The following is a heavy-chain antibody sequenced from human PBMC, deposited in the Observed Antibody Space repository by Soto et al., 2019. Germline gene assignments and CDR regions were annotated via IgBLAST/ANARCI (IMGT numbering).Heavy chain of an antibody. D-gene: IGHD6-19*01. CDR3: AKDKDSSGWTKYYFDY. CDR2: ISWNSGSI. V-gene: IGHV3-9*01. Sequence: EVQLVESGGGLVQPGRSLRLSCAASGFTFDDYAMHWVRQAPGKGLEWVSGISWNSGSIGYADSVKGRFTISRDNAKNSLYLQMNSLRAEDTALYYCAKDKDSSGWTKYYFDYWGQGTLVTVSS. CDR1: GFTFDDYA. J-gene: IGHJ4*02.